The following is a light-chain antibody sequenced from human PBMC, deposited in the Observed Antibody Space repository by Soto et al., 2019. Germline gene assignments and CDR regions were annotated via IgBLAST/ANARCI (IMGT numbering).Light chain of an antibody. CDR1: SSNIGTNY. Sequence: QSALTQSPSASGTPGQRVTISFSGSSSNIGTNYVYWYQQVPGTAPKLLIYSNNQRPSGVPDRFSGSKSGTSASLAIRGLRSEDEADYDCATWDDSLRGRVVGGGTQPTVL. V-gene: IGLV1-47*02. J-gene: IGLJ3*02. CDR2: SNN. CDR3: ATWDDSLRGRV.